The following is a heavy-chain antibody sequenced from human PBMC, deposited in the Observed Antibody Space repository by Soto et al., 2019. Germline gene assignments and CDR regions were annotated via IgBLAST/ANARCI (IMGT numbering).Heavy chain of an antibody. J-gene: IGHJ4*02. CDR1: GFTFGNYW. CDR3: ARGGLEPFDH. V-gene: IGHV3-74*01. CDR2: ISDYGRI. Sequence: HPGGSLRPSCAASGFTFGNYWMHWVRQAPGKGLVWVSRISDYGRINYADSVKDRFIIPRDDARSELYLQLNDLRVEDTATYYCARGGLEPFDHWGQGALVTVSS. D-gene: IGHD1-1*01.